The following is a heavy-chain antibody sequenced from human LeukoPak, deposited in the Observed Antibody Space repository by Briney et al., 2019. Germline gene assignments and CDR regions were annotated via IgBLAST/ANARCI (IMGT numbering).Heavy chain of an antibody. Sequence: SETLSLTCTVSGGSISSYYWSWIRQPPGKGLEWIGYIHGSGNTSYNPSLKSRVTISVDTSENQFSLKLTSVTAADTALYYCARRGRSIIIVPAALAYYYYMDVWDKGTTVTVSS. D-gene: IGHD2-2*01. CDR2: IHGSGNT. V-gene: IGHV4-59*12. J-gene: IGHJ6*03. CDR3: ARRGRSIIIVPAALAYYYYMDV. CDR1: GGSISSYY.